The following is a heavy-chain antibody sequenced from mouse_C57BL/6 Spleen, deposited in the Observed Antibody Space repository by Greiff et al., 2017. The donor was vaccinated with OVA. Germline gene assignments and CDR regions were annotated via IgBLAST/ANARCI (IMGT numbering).Heavy chain of an antibody. J-gene: IGHJ1*03. CDR1: GYTFTSYW. CDR2: IHPNSGST. V-gene: IGHV1-64*01. Sequence: VQLQQSGAELVKPGASVKLSCKASGYTFTSYWMHWVKQRPGQGLEWIGMIHPNSGSTNYNEKFKSKATLTVDKSSSTAYMQLSSLTSEDSAVYYCARSTTVVGDFDVWGTGTTVTVSS. D-gene: IGHD1-1*01. CDR3: ARSTTVVGDFDV.